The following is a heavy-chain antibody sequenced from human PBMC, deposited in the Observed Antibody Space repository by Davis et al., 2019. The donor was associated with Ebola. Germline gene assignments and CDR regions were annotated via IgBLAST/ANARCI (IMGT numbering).Heavy chain of an antibody. D-gene: IGHD5-18*01. CDR2: INHSGST. CDR1: GGSFSGYY. J-gene: IGHJ4*02. CDR3: ARYPRGYSYGLIDY. V-gene: IGHV4-34*01. Sequence: SQTLSLTCAVYGGSFSGYYWSWIRQPPGKGLEWIGEINHSGSTNYNPSLKSRVTISLDTSKNQFSLKLSSVTAADTAVYYCARYPRGYSYGLIDYWGQGTLVTVSS.